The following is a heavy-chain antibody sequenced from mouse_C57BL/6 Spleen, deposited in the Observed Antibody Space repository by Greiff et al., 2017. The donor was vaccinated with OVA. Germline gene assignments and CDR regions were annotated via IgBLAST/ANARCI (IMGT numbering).Heavy chain of an antibody. J-gene: IGHJ1*03. V-gene: IGHV1-69*01. CDR1: GYTFTSYW. D-gene: IGHD1-1*01. Sequence: VQLQQPGAELVMPGASVKLSCKASGYTFTSYWMHWVKQRPGQGLEWIGEIDPSDSYTNYNQKFKGKSTLTVDKSSSTAYMQLSSLTSEDSAVYYCASLGSSYWYFDVWGTGTTVTVSS. CDR2: IDPSDSYT. CDR3: ASLGSSYWYFDV.